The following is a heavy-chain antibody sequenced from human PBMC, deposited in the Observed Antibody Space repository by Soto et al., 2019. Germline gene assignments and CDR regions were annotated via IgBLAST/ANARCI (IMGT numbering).Heavy chain of an antibody. Sequence: PGESLKISCNGSGYSFTSYWIGWVRQMPGKGLEWMGIIYPGDSDTRYSPSFQGQVTISADKSISTAYLQWSSLKASDTAMYYCARHSDIVVVVAASAFDIWGQGTMVTVSS. V-gene: IGHV5-51*01. CDR1: GYSFTSYW. J-gene: IGHJ3*02. CDR2: IYPGDSDT. CDR3: ARHSDIVVVVAASAFDI. D-gene: IGHD2-15*01.